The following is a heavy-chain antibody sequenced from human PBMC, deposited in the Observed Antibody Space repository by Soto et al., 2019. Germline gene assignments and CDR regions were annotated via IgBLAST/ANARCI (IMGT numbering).Heavy chain of an antibody. D-gene: IGHD6-19*01. Sequence: SVKVSCKSSGFTFTSSAVQWVRQARGQRLEWIGWIVVGSGNTNYAQKFQERVTITRDMSTSTAYMELSSLRSEDTAVYYCAATVAGTDYYYYGMDVWGQGTTVTVSS. CDR3: AATVAGTDYYYYGMDV. CDR2: IVVGSGNT. CDR1: GFTFTSSA. V-gene: IGHV1-58*01. J-gene: IGHJ6*02.